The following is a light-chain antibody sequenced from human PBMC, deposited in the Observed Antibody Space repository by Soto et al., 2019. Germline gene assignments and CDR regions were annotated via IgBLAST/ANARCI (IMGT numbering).Light chain of an antibody. CDR3: QSYGSHLTVVE. Sequence: QSVLTQPHSVSGAPGPRVTISCTGTSSDIGAGYYVHWYQQLTGTAPKLLIYDITNRPSGVPDRFSGSKSGTSASLAITGLQAEDEADYYCQSYGSHLTVVEFGAGTQLTVL. V-gene: IGLV1-40*01. CDR1: SSDIGAGYY. J-gene: IGLJ2*01. CDR2: DIT.